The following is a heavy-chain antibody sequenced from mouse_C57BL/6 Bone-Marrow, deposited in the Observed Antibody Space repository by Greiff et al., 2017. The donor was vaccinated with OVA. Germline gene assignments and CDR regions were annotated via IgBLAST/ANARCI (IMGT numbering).Heavy chain of an antibody. CDR2: IYPGDGDT. CDR1: GYAFSSSW. J-gene: IGHJ4*01. Sequence: QVQLQQSGPELVKPGASVKISCKASGYAFSSSWMNWVKQRPGKGLEWIGRIYPGDGDTNYNGKFKGKATLTADKSSSTAYMQLSSLTSEDSAVYFCALIYYGYDVGYYYAMDYWGQGTSVTVSS. V-gene: IGHV1-82*01. CDR3: ALIYYGYDVGYYYAMDY. D-gene: IGHD2-2*01.